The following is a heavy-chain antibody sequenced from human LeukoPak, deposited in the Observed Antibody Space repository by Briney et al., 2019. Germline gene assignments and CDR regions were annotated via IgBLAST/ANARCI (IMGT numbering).Heavy chain of an antibody. CDR3: VKDRCDRATCPEV. Sequence: GGSLSLSCAASGFTFSTYAMSWVRQAPGEGLEWVSGISNNGDSAYYADSVKGRFTISRDNPKNTLHLQMSSLRAEDTALYYCVKDRCDRATCPEVWGQGTLVTVSS. CDR1: GFTFSTYA. D-gene: IGHD2-21*01. J-gene: IGHJ4*02. V-gene: IGHV3-23*01. CDR2: ISNNGDSA.